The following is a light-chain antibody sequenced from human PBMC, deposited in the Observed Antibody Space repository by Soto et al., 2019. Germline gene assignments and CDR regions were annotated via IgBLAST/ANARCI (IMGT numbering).Light chain of an antibody. CDR3: QQYYNWPLT. CDR2: GAS. CDR1: QSVSSK. J-gene: IGKJ4*01. V-gene: IGKV3-15*01. Sequence: EIVMTQSPATVSVSPGERATLSCRASQSVSSKLAWYQQKPGQAPRLLINGASTRATGIPARFSGSGSGTEFTLTIGSLQSEDSAVYFCQQYYNWPLTFGGGTKVEIK.